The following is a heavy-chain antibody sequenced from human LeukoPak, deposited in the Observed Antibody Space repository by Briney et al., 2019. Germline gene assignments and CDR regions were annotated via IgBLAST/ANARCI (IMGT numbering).Heavy chain of an antibody. CDR2: MNPNSGNT. Sequence: WASVKVSCKASGYTFTSYDINWVRQATGQGLEWMGWMNPNSGNTGYAQKFQGRVTMTRNTSISTAYMELSSLRSDDTAVYYCARDQGVVITMDVWGKGTTVTVSS. J-gene: IGHJ6*03. CDR3: ARDQGVVITMDV. CDR1: GYTFTSYD. V-gene: IGHV1-8*01. D-gene: IGHD3-3*01.